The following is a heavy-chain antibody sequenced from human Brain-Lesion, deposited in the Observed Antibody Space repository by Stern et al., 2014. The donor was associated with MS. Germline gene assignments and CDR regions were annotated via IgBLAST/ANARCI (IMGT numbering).Heavy chain of an antibody. V-gene: IGHV3-33*01. J-gene: IGHJ4*02. D-gene: IGHD4-17*01. CDR3: ARDVGYGDYGTLVLGY. CDR2: IWNDGTNK. CDR1: GFTFSSYV. Sequence: VQLVESGGGVVQPGGSLRLSCAASGFTFSSYVMHWVRQAPGKGLEWVALIWNDGTNKFYADSAKGRFTISRGNSQNTLHLQMNSLRVEDTAVYYCARDVGYGDYGTLVLGYWGQGTLVTVSS.